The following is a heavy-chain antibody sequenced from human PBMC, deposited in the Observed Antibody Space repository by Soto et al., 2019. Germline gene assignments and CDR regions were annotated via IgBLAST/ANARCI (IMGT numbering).Heavy chain of an antibody. D-gene: IGHD4-17*01. CDR1: GGTFSTSS. CDR2: ILPIFGTA. Sequence: QVQLVQSGAGVKKPGSSVKVSCKASGGTFSTSSINWVRQAPGQRPEWMGNILPIFGTADYAQKFQGRVTITADKSTNTAYMGQRSLLSEDTAVYYCARGNEYGGNSDAFDIWGRGTVATVPS. V-gene: IGHV1-69*14. J-gene: IGHJ3*02. CDR3: ARGNEYGGNSDAFDI.